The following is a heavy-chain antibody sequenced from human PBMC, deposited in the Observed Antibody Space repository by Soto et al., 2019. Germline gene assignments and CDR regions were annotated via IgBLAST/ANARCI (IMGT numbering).Heavy chain of an antibody. CDR3: VRSVPGDQNYFWCGMDV. Sequence: PGGSLRLSCAASGFTFSSYSMNWVRQAPGKGLQWISYISSSSNTIYYADSVKGRFTISRDYAKNSLYLQMNSLTDEDTAVYYSVRSVPGDQNYFWCGMDVWGQGTTVTVSS. D-gene: IGHD7-27*01. CDR1: GFTFSSYS. CDR2: ISSSSNTI. V-gene: IGHV3-48*02. J-gene: IGHJ6*02.